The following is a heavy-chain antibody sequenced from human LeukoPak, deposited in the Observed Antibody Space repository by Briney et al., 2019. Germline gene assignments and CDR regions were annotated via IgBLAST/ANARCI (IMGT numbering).Heavy chain of an antibody. V-gene: IGHV3-21*06. CDR1: GFTFSDYS. D-gene: IGHD6-13*01. Sequence: GGSLRLSCAASGFTFSDYSLNWVRQAPGKGLEWVSCISGDSRYIYYADSLKGRSTISRDNAQDSLYLHMNNLRAEDTAVYYCARGPFSSSWSEFDYWGQGTLVTVSS. CDR3: ARGPFSSSWSEFDY. J-gene: IGHJ4*02. CDR2: ISGDSRYI.